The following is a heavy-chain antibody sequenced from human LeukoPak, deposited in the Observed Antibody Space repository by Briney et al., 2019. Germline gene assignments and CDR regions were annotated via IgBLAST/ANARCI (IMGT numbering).Heavy chain of an antibody. J-gene: IGHJ4*02. Sequence: GGSLRLSCAASGFTVSSNYMSWVRQAPGKGLEWVSAISGSGGSTYYADSVKGRFTISRDNSKNTLYVQMNSLRGEDTAVYYCAKSPTLASGWSHFDYWGQGTLVTVS. D-gene: IGHD6-19*01. CDR2: ISGSGGST. V-gene: IGHV3-23*01. CDR3: AKSPTLASGWSHFDY. CDR1: GFTVSSNY.